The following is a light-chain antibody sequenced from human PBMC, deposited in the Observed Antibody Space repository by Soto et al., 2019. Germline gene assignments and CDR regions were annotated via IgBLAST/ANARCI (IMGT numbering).Light chain of an antibody. CDR1: RDISVY. CDR3: QQYDNLPPYT. V-gene: IGKV1-33*01. CDR2: DVS. J-gene: IGKJ2*01. Sequence: DIQMTQSPSSLSASVGDRVTITCQASRDISVYLNWYQQRPGKPPKLLIYDVSNLQTGVPSRFSGSGSGTHFTFTISSLQPEDIATYYCQQYDNLPPYTFGQGTKLDIK.